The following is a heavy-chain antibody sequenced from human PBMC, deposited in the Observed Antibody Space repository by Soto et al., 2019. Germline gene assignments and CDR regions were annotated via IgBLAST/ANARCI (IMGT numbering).Heavy chain of an antibody. CDR1: GFSLSTSGVS. Sequence: SGPTLVNPTQTLTLTCTFSGFSLSTSGVSVGWIRQPPGKALEWLALIYWSDDKRYSPSLKSRLTITKDTSKNQVVLTMTNMDPVDTATYYCSHRRGGYCSGGSCYPSYFDYWGQGTLVTVSS. CDR2: IYWSDDK. D-gene: IGHD2-15*01. CDR3: SHRRGGYCSGGSCYPSYFDY. V-gene: IGHV2-5*01. J-gene: IGHJ4*02.